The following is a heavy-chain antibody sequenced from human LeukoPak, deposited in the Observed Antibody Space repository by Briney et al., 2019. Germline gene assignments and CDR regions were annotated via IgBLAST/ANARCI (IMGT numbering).Heavy chain of an antibody. Sequence: GGSLRLSCAASGFTFSNYAMSWVRQAPGKGLEWVSTISGSGGSTYYADSVEGRFTISRDNSKNTLYLQLNSLRAEDTAVYYCAKSTSPLYYYYGMDVWGQGTTVTVSS. CDR2: ISGSGGST. J-gene: IGHJ6*02. CDR3: AKSTSPLYYYYGMDV. V-gene: IGHV3-23*01. CDR1: GFTFSNYA. D-gene: IGHD2-2*01.